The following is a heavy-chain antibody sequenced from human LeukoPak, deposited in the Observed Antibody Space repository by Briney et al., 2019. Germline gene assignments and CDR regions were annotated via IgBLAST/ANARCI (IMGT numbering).Heavy chain of an antibody. CDR2: ISAYNGNT. CDR3: ASNTAGNSGWSAFDI. V-gene: IGHV1-18*01. J-gene: IGHJ3*02. Sequence: ASVKVSCKASGYTFTSYGISWVRQAPGQGLEWMGWISAYNGNTNYAQKLQGRVTMTTDTSTSTAYMELSSLRSEDTAVYYCASNTAGNSGWSAFDIWGRGTMVTVSS. D-gene: IGHD6-19*01. CDR1: GYTFTSYG.